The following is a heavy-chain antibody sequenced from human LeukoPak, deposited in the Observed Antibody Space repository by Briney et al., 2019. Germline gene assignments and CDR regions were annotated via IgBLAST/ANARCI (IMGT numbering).Heavy chain of an antibody. CDR1: GGSISSYY. J-gene: IGHJ4*02. V-gene: IGHV4-59*01. D-gene: IGHD6-13*01. CDR3: ARGDVYSSSWAFDY. Sequence: SETLSLTCTVSGGSISSYYWSWIRQPPGKGLEWIGYIYYSGSTNYNPSLKSRVTISVDTSKNQFSLKLSSVTAADTAVYYCARGDVYSSSWAFDYWGQGTLVTVSS. CDR2: IYYSGST.